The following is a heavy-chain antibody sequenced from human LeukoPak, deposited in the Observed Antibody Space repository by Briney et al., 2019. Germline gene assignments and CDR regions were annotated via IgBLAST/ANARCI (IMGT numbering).Heavy chain of an antibody. V-gene: IGHV3-23*01. CDR2: ISGSGGST. J-gene: IGHJ6*03. Sequence: PGGALPLSCVASVFTFSRYAMSRVRQAPAKALEWVSAISGSGGSTYYADSVKGRFTISRDNSKTTLYLQMNSLRAEDTAVYYCAKSLVGQLVYYYYYMDVWGKGTTVTVSS. D-gene: IGHD6-6*01. CDR3: AKSLVGQLVYYYYYMDV. CDR1: VFTFSRYA.